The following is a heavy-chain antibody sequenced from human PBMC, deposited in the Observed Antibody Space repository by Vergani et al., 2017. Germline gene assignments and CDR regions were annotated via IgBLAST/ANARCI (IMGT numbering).Heavy chain of an antibody. CDR2: ISGSGGST. D-gene: IGHD5-12*01. Sequence: EVQLVESGGGLVKPGGSLRLSCAASGFTFSSYSMNWVRQAPGKGLEWVSGISGSGGSTYYAGSVKGRFTISRDSSKNTLYLQMNSLRAGDTAVYYCAKANPRNSGYDYLYYYHAMDVWGQGTTVTVSS. J-gene: IGHJ6*02. CDR3: AKANPRNSGYDYLYYYHAMDV. V-gene: IGHV3-23*04. CDR1: GFTFSSYS.